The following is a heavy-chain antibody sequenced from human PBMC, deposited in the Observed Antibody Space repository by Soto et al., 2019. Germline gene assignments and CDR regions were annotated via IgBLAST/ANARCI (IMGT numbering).Heavy chain of an antibody. J-gene: IGHJ6*02. CDR2: ISAYNGNT. V-gene: IGHV1-18*01. Sequence: GDSGKDCFKAYGYTFTSYGVSFVRQAPGQGLEWMGWISAYNGNTNYAQKLQGRVTMTTDTSTSTAYMELRSLRSDDTAVYYCASGQPITIFGVVLHYGMDVWGQGTPVTVSS. CDR3: ASGQPITIFGVVLHYGMDV. CDR1: GYTFTSYG. D-gene: IGHD3-3*01.